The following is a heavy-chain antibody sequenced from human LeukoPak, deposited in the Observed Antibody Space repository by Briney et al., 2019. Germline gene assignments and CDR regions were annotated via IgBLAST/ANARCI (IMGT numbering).Heavy chain of an antibody. CDR3: AKGQLTGIRYYYDSSGPSA. V-gene: IGHV3-30*18. D-gene: IGHD3-22*01. CDR2: ISYDGSNK. Sequence: PGGSLRLSCAASGFTFSSYGMHWVRQAPGKGLEWVAVISYDGSNKYYADSVKGRFTISRDNSKNTLYLQMNSLRAEDTAVYYCAKGQLTGIRYYYDSSGPSAWGQGTLVTVSS. J-gene: IGHJ5*02. CDR1: GFTFSSYG.